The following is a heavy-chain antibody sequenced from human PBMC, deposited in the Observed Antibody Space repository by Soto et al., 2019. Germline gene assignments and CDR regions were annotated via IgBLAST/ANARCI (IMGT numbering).Heavy chain of an antibody. Sequence: GGSLRLSCAASGFTFSSYAMSWVRQAPGKGLEWVSAISGSGGSTYYADSVKGRFTISRDNSKNTLYLQMNSLRAEGTAVYYCASPIAGTAYYYYGMDVWGQGTTVTVSS. CDR3: ASPIAGTAYYYYGMDV. J-gene: IGHJ6*02. V-gene: IGHV3-23*01. D-gene: IGHD1-7*01. CDR1: GFTFSSYA. CDR2: ISGSGGST.